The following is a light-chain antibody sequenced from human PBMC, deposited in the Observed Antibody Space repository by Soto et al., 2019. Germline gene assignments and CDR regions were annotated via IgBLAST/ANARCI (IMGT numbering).Light chain of an antibody. CDR1: QSISTY. CDR3: QQSYSTPWT. Sequence: DIQMTQSPSSLSASVGDRVTITCRASQSISTYLNWYQQTPGKAPKLLIHAASILQSGVPSRFRGSGSGTDFTLTVSSLQPEDFATYYCQQSYSTPWTFGQGTKVEIK. J-gene: IGKJ1*01. CDR2: AAS. V-gene: IGKV1-39*01.